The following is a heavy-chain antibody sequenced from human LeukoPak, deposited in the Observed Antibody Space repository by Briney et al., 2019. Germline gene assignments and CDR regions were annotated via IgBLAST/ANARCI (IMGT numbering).Heavy chain of an antibody. Sequence: SGTLSLTCAVSGGSGGSIRSSNFWSWVRQPPGKGLEWIGEIYHSGSTNYNPSLKSRVTISVDKSKNQFSLKLNSVTAADTAVYYCARAGQGYCSSASCFLSLDYWGQGTLVTVSS. V-gene: IGHV4-4*02. CDR2: IYHSGST. CDR3: ARAGQGYCSSASCFLSLDY. J-gene: IGHJ4*02. CDR1: GGSGGSIRSSNF. D-gene: IGHD2-2*01.